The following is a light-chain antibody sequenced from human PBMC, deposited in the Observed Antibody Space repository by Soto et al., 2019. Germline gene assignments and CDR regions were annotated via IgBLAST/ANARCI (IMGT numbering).Light chain of an antibody. CDR1: QSINNYF. V-gene: IGKV3-20*01. J-gene: IGKJ1*01. CDR3: QQYTNAPRT. CDR2: RAS. Sequence: EIVLTQSPGTLSLSPGETATLSCRASQSINNYFLAWHQQRPGQAPRLLIFRASQMASGIPDRFRGSGSGTDFTLTITSLEPEDFAVYYCQQYTNAPRTFGQGTKVEIK.